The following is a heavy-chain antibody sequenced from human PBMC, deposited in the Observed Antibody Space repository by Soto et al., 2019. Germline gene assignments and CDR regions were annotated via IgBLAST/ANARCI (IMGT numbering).Heavy chain of an antibody. Sequence: PSETLSLTCPVSGGSSSSGDYYWTWIRQPPGKGLEWIGYIYYSGSTYYNPPLESRVTISLHTSKNQFSLKLSTVTAADTAVYFCARGSPYYDFWSGYRYYLDYWGLGTLVTVS. CDR2: IYYSGST. CDR3: ARGSPYYDFWSGYRYYLDY. CDR1: GGSSSSGDYY. J-gene: IGHJ4*02. V-gene: IGHV4-30-4*01. D-gene: IGHD3-3*01.